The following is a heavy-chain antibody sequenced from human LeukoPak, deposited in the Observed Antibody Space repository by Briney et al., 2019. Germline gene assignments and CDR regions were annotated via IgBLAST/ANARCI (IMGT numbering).Heavy chain of an antibody. CDR1: GFTFSSYG. J-gene: IGHJ4*02. CDR3: AKPLFKGDCSGSSCYYDY. D-gene: IGHD2-15*01. V-gene: IGHV3-33*06. Sequence: GGSLRLSCAASGFTFSSYGMHWVRQAPGKGLEWVAVIWYDGSNKYYADSVKGRFTISRDNSKNTLYLQMNSLRAEDTAVYYCAKPLFKGDCSGSSCYYDYWGQGTLVTVSS. CDR2: IWYDGSNK.